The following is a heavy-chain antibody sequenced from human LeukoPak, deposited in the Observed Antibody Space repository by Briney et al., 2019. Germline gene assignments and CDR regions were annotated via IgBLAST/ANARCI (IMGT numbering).Heavy chain of an antibody. J-gene: IGHJ6*03. V-gene: IGHV3-48*01. D-gene: IGHD2-15*01. Sequence: PPGGSLRLSCAASGFTFSSYSMNWVRQAPGKGLEWVSYISSSSSTIYYADSVKGRFTISRDNAKNSLYLQMNSLRAEDTAVYYCARRVGLGYCSGGSCYSGGYYYYYMDAWGKGTTVTVSS. CDR1: GFTFSSYS. CDR3: ARRVGLGYCSGGSCYSGGYYYYYMDA. CDR2: ISSSSSTI.